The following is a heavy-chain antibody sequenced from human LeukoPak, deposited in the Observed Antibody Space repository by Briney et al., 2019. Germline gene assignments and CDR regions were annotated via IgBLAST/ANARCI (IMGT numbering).Heavy chain of an antibody. CDR2: INHSENT. D-gene: IGHD3-22*01. J-gene: IGHJ4*02. CDR1: GGSISSGSSY. Sequence: SQTLSLTCTVSGGSISSGSSYWSWIRQPPGKGLEWIGEINHSENTIHNPSLKSRVTMSVDTSKNQFSLKLSPVTAADTAVYYCARGETYYYDTSGYFIFDYWGQGTLVTVSS. V-gene: IGHV4-39*07. CDR3: ARGETYYYDTSGYFIFDY.